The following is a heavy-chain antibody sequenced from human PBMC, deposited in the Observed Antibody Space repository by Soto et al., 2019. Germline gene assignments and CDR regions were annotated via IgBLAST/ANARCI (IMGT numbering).Heavy chain of an antibody. V-gene: IGHV3-7*01. J-gene: IGHJ6*02. CDR2: ISQDGSQK. Sequence: EVQLVESGGGLVQPGRSLRLSCAASGFTFSSYWMNWVRQAPGRGLEWVANISQDGSQKYYVDSVKGRFTISRDNAKNSHYLQMNSLRAENTAGFYCARGSDFVCDVCGQGTTVTVSS. CDR3: ARGSDFVCDV. CDR1: GFTFSSYW. D-gene: IGHD3-10*01.